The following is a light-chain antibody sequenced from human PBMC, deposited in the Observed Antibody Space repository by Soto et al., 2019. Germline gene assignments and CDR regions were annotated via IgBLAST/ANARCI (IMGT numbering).Light chain of an antibody. CDR3: EALGNNNVV. J-gene: IGLJ2*01. CDR2: LEGSGSY. CDR1: SGHSSYI. Sequence: QSVLTQSSSASASLGSSVKLTCTLSSGHSSYIIAWHQQQPGKVPRYLMKLEGSGSYNKGSGVPDRFSGSNSGADRFLTISNRQFEEEADYYREALGNNNVVFCGGTKPTGL. V-gene: IGLV4-60*02.